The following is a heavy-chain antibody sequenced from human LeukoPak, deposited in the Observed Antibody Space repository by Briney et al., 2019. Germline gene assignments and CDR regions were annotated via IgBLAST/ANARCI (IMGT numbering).Heavy chain of an antibody. V-gene: IGHV3-74*01. Sequence: GASMRLSCAASGFTFSTYWMHWVRQLQGKGLVWDSLISSDGSSTIYADSVKGRLTISRDNANNKLYRQMNSLRGEDTAVYYCAREWALPGAYYMDVWGKGTTVIVSS. J-gene: IGHJ6*03. CDR2: ISSDGSST. CDR3: AREWALPGAYYMDV. D-gene: IGHD1-26*01. CDR1: GFTFSTYW.